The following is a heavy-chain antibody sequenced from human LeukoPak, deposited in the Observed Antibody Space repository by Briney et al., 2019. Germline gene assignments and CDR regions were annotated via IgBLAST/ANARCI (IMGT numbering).Heavy chain of an antibody. CDR3: ARTPRGGYSGHSPGGY. J-gene: IGHJ4*02. D-gene: IGHD5-12*01. CDR2: ISSSGSTI. CDR1: GFSFDDYA. Sequence: GGSLRLSCAASGFSFDDYAMHWIRQAPGKGLEWVSYISSSGSTIYYADSVKGRFTISRDNAKNSLYLQMNSLRAEDTAVYYCARTPRGGYSGHSPGGYWGQGTLVTVSS. V-gene: IGHV3-11*01.